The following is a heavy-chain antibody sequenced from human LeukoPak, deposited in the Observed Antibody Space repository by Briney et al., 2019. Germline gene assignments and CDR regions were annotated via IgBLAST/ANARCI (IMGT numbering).Heavy chain of an antibody. CDR2: IYYSGST. CDR3: ARVQVGATHFDY. D-gene: IGHD1-26*01. J-gene: IGHJ4*02. V-gene: IGHV4-31*11. CDR1: GGSFSGYY. Sequence: SETLSLTCAVYGGSFSGYYWSWIRQHPGKGLEWIGYIYYSGSTYYNPSLKSRVTISVDTSKNQFSLKLSSVTAADTAVYYCARVQVGATHFDYWGQGTLVTVSS.